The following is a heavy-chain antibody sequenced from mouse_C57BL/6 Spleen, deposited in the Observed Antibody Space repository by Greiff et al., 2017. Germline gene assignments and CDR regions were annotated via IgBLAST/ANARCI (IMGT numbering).Heavy chain of an antibody. Sequence: QVQLQQPGAELVMPGASVKLSCKASGYTFTSYWMHWVKQRPGQGLEWIGEIDPSDSYTNYNQKFKGKSTLTVDKSSSTAYMQLSSLTSEDSAVYYCARDHYGDYWGQGTTLTVSS. CDR2: IDPSDSYT. D-gene: IGHD1-1*01. J-gene: IGHJ2*01. CDR3: ARDHYGDY. CDR1: GYTFTSYW. V-gene: IGHV1-69*01.